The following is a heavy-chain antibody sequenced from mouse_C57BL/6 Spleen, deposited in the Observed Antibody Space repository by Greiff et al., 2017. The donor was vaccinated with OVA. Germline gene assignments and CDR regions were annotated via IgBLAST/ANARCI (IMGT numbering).Heavy chain of an antibody. V-gene: IGHV10-1*01. CDR2: IRSKSNNYAT. CDR3: VRHHSSGYSWFAY. D-gene: IGHD3-2*02. J-gene: IGHJ3*01. Sequence: EVMLVESGGGLVQPKGSLKLSCAASGFSFNTYAMNWVRQAPGKGLEWVARIRSKSNNYATYYADSVKDRFTISRDDSESMLYLQMNNLKTEDTAMYYCVRHHSSGYSWFAYWGQGTLVTVSA. CDR1: GFSFNTYA.